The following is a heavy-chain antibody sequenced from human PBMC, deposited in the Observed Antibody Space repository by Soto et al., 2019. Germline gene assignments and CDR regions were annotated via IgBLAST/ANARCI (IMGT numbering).Heavy chain of an antibody. CDR2: SSYDGNHD. D-gene: IGHD2-8*02. J-gene: IGHJ6*02. CDR1: GFSLRSSG. Sequence: QLHVVESGGGVVQSGTSLRLSCVASGFSLRSSGMHWLRQAPGKGLEWVATSSYDGNHDWYAESVEGRFTISRDNSDDKVYLKMDRLREEDTAVYFCAKERADIVLTPHATSGMDVWGQGATVTVSS. CDR3: AKERADIVLTPHATSGMDV. V-gene: IGHV3-30*18.